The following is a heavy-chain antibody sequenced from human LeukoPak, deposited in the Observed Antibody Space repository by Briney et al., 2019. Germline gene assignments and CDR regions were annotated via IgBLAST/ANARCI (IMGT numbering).Heavy chain of an antibody. CDR2: ISYDGSNK. CDR1: GFTFSSYA. J-gene: IGHJ4*02. CDR3: ARDRLVY. V-gene: IGHV3-30*04. Sequence: GGSLRLSWAASGFTFSSYAMHWVRQAPGKGLEWVAVISYDGSNKYYADSVKGRFTISRDNSKNTLYLQMNSLRAEDTAVYYCARDRLVYWGQGTLVTVSS.